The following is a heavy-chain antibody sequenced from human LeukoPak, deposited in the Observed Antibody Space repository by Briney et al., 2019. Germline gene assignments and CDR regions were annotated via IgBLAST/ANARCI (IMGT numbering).Heavy chain of an antibody. V-gene: IGHV1-18*01. CDR1: GYTFTSYG. J-gene: IGHJ4*02. CDR2: ISAYNGNT. CDR3: ARDLLGIVVVPAAMPLDY. D-gene: IGHD2-2*01. Sequence: ASVKVSCKASGYTFTSYGISWVRQAPGQGLEWMGWISAYNGNTNYAQKLQGRVTMTTDTSTSTAYMELRSLRSDDTAVYYCARDLLGIVVVPAAMPLDYWGQGTLVTVSS.